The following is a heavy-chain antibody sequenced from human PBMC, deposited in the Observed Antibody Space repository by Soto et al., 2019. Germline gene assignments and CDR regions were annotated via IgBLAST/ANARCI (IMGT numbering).Heavy chain of an antibody. J-gene: IGHJ4*02. CDR1: GGSISSSNW. CDR2: IYHSGST. CDR3: ARVLDDYGGNSAEVFDY. D-gene: IGHD4-17*01. V-gene: IGHV4-4*02. Sequence: SETLSLTCAVSGGSISSSNWWSWVRQPPGKGLEWIGEIYHSGSTNYNPSLKSRVTISVDKSKNQFSLKLSSVTAADTAVYYCARVLDDYGGNSAEVFDYWGQGTLVTVSS.